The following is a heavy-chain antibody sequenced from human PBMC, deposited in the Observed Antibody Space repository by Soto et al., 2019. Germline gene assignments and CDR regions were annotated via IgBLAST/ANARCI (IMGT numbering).Heavy chain of an antibody. V-gene: IGHV1-18*01. J-gene: IGHJ6*02. Sequence: QVQLVQSGGQVKKPGASVKVSCKASGYSFSSYGITWVRQVPGQGLEWIGWINGHNGNTIYAHKFQGRVTMTTDTSTTTAYMNVRSLRSHDTAVYYCAGPFSGGDYALDVWGQGTTVSVSS. D-gene: IGHD2-21*02. CDR1: GYSFSSYG. CDR3: AGPFSGGDYALDV. CDR2: INGHNGNT.